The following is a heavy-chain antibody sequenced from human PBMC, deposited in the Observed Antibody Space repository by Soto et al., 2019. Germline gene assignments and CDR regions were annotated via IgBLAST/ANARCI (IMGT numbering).Heavy chain of an antibody. CDR2: ISAYNGNT. J-gene: IGHJ6*02. V-gene: IGHV1-18*01. Sequence: EASVKVSCKASGYTFTSYGISWVRQAPGQGLEWMGWISAYNGNTNYAQKLQGRVTMTTDTSTSTAYMELRSLRSDDTAVYYCARGEDAFFYYGLDVWGQGITVTVSS. CDR1: GYTFTSYG. CDR3: ARGEDAFFYYGLDV.